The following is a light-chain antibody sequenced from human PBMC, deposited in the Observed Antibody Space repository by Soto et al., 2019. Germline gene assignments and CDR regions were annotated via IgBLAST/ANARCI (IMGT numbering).Light chain of an antibody. CDR3: QQYGSSPQGLT. V-gene: IGKV3-20*01. CDR1: QSVSSSH. CDR2: GAS. Sequence: EIVLTQSPGTLSLSPGERATLPCRASQSVSSSHLAWYQQKPGQAPRLLIYGASSRATGIPARFSGSGSGTEFTLTISSLQSEDFAVYYCQQYGSSPQGLTFGGGTKVDIK. J-gene: IGKJ4*01.